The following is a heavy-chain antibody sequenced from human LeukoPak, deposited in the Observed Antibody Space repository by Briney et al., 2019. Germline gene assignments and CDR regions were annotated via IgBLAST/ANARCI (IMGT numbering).Heavy chain of an antibody. Sequence: KHWGSLRLSCVVSGFTFSSYSMNWVRQPPGKGLEWIGSIYYSGSTYYNPSLKSRVTISVDTSKNQFSLKLSSVTAADTAVYYCARGIPAPHEIRGGRPYYYYYYMDVWGKGTTVTVSS. D-gene: IGHD3-10*01. CDR2: IYYSGST. CDR3: ARGIPAPHEIRGGRPYYYYYYMDV. CDR1: GFTFSSYS. V-gene: IGHV4-39*07. J-gene: IGHJ6*03.